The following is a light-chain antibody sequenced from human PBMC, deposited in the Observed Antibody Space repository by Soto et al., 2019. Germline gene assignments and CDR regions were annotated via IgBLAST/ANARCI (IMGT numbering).Light chain of an antibody. Sequence: EIVLTQSAGTLSLSPGERATVSCWASESMSSGHLAWFQQRLGQAPRLLIYGTFIRETGIPERFSGSGSGPGFTLTIIRLEPEDFAVYFCQHYGSSLTVGGGTRVDI. CDR2: GTF. CDR3: QHYGSSLT. CDR1: ESMSSGH. J-gene: IGKJ4*01. V-gene: IGKV3-20*01.